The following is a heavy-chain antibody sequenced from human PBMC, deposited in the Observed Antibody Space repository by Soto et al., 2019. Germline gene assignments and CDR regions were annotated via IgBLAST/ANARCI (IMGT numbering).Heavy chain of an antibody. V-gene: IGHV4-4*02. D-gene: IGHD3-10*01. Sequence: TSETLSLTCTVSGDSITSTQWWTWVRQSPGKGLEWIAETHHSGNTKYNPSLKTRVTILLDKSKNQLSLNLTSVTAADTAVYYCARDADFGSGNSKSWAFDIWGQGTMVTVSS. CDR3: ARDADFGSGNSKSWAFDI. CDR1: GDSITSTQW. J-gene: IGHJ3*02. CDR2: THHSGNT.